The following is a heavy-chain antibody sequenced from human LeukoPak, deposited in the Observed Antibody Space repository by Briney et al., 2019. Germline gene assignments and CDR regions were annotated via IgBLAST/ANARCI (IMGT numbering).Heavy chain of an antibody. CDR2: INWNGGST. D-gene: IGHD3-10*01. V-gene: IGHV3-20*04. Sequence: GGSLRLSCAASGFTFDDYGMSWVRQAPGKGLEWVSGINWNGGSTGYADSVKGRFTISRDNSKNTLYLQMNSLRAEDTAVYYCAKDGTRFRATTGGAITMVRGVITVPDYWGQGTLVTVSS. CDR1: GFTFDDYG. J-gene: IGHJ4*02. CDR3: AKDGTRFRATTGGAITMVRGVITVPDY.